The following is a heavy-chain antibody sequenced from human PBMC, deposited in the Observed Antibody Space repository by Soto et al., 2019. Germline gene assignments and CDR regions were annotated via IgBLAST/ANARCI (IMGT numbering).Heavy chain of an antibody. J-gene: IGHJ4*02. D-gene: IGHD2-21*02. CDR1: GFTFSNYW. Sequence: GSLRLSCASSGFTFSNYWMRWVLQGPVKGLVWVSRVNSDESSTSYADSVKGRFTISRDNAKNTLYLQMSSLRFEDTALYYCVCFECGRTAVVTAMEANGYWGQGTLVTVSS. CDR3: VCFECGRTAVVTAMEANGY. CDR2: VNSDESST. V-gene: IGHV3-74*01.